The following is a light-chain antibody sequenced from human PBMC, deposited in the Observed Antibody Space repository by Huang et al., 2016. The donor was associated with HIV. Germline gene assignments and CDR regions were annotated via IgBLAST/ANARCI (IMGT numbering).Light chain of an antibody. CDR3: QQRYNTPRGT. CDR1: QSTGSY. J-gene: IGKJ3*01. Sequence: DIQMTQSPSSLSASVGDRFTITCRASQSTGSYLNWYQQKPGKAPKLRIYAASSLQSVGPSRFSGSGSGTDFTLTISSLQPEDFATYYCQQRYNTPRGTFGPGTKVDIK. V-gene: IGKV1-39*01. CDR2: AAS.